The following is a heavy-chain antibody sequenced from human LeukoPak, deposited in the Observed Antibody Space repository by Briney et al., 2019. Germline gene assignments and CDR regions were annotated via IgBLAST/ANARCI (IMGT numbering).Heavy chain of an antibody. J-gene: IGHJ4*02. Sequence: ETLSLTCAVYGGSFSGYYWSWVRQAPGKGLEWVSAISGSGGSTYYADSVKGRFTISRDNSKNTLYLQMNSLRAEDTAVYYCAKQLMVYARDWGQGTLVTVSS. CDR2: ISGSGGST. V-gene: IGHV3-23*01. CDR1: GGSFSGYY. CDR3: AKQLMVYARD. D-gene: IGHD2-8*01.